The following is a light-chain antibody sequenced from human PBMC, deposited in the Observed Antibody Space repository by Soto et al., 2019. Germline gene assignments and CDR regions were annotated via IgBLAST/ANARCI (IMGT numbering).Light chain of an antibody. V-gene: IGLV1-40*01. J-gene: IGLJ2*01. Sequence: QSVLTQPPSVSGAPGQRVTISCTGSTSNIGAGYDVHWYQQLPGTAPKLLIYDSDNRPSGVSNRFSGSKSGNTASLTVSGLQAEDEGDYYCSSYTSSSSLAIFGGGTKLTVL. CDR1: TSNIGAGYD. CDR2: DSD. CDR3: SSYTSSSSLAI.